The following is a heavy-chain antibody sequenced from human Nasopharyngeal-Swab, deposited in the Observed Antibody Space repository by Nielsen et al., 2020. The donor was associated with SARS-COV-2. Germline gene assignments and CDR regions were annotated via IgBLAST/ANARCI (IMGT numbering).Heavy chain of an antibody. CDR3: ARATYYDYVWGSYRPGAFDI. CDR2: IYYSGST. V-gene: IGHV4-59*12. Sequence: PGKGLEWIGYIYYSGSTNYNPSLKSRVTISVDTSKNQFSLKLSSVTAADTAVYYCARATYYDYVWGSYRPGAFDIWGQGTMVTVSS. J-gene: IGHJ3*02. D-gene: IGHD3-16*02.